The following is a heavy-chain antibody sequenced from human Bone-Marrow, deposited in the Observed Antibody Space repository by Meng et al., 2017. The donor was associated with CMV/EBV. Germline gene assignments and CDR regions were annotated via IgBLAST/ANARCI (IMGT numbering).Heavy chain of an antibody. J-gene: IGHJ3*02. CDR2: IIPIFGTA. D-gene: IGHD5-18*01. V-gene: IGHV1-69*05. CDR1: GGTFSSYA. CDR3: ARLGRFAMAHDDAFDI. Sequence: SVKVSCKASGGTFSSYAISWVRQAPGQGLEWMGGIIPIFGTANYAQKFQGRVTITTDESTSTAYMELSSLRSEDTAVYYCARLGRFAMAHDDAFDIWGQGTIVTVSS.